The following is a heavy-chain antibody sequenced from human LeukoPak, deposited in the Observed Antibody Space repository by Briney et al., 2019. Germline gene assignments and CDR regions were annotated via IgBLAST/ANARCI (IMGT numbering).Heavy chain of an antibody. D-gene: IGHD3-10*01. CDR1: GGSISSSY. Sequence: SETLSLTCTVSGGSISSSYWTWIRQPAGKGLEWIGRIYTSGSTNYNPSLKSRVTISVDTSKNQFSLKLSSVTAADTAVYYCARVEGSGTTHYYYGMDVWGQGTTVTVSS. J-gene: IGHJ6*02. V-gene: IGHV4-4*07. CDR2: IYTSGST. CDR3: ARVEGSGTTHYYYGMDV.